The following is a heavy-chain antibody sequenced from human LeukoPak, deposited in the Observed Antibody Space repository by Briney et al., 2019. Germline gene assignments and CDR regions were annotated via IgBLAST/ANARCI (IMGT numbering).Heavy chain of an antibody. CDR1: GFTFSSYS. V-gene: IGHV3-23*01. CDR2: ISGRGRGGST. J-gene: IGHJ6*04. D-gene: IGHD3-10*02. CDR3: AELGITMIGGV. Sequence: GGSLRLSCAASGFTFSSYSMNWVRQAPGKGLEWVSAISGRGRGGSTNYADSVKGRFTISRDNSKNSLYLQMNSLRAEDTAVYYCAELGITMIGGVWGKGTTVTISS.